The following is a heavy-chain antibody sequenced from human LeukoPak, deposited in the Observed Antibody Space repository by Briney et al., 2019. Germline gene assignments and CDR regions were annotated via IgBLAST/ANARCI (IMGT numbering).Heavy chain of an antibody. J-gene: IGHJ3*02. Sequence: SETLSLTCTVSGGSISSSSYYWGWIRQPPGKGLEWIGSIYYRGSTYYNPSLKSRVTISVDTSKNQFSLKLSSVTAADTAVYYCARRLVGVRDAFDIWGQGTMVTVSS. D-gene: IGHD1-26*01. CDR1: GGSISSSSYY. CDR2: IYYRGST. V-gene: IGHV4-39*01. CDR3: ARRLVGVRDAFDI.